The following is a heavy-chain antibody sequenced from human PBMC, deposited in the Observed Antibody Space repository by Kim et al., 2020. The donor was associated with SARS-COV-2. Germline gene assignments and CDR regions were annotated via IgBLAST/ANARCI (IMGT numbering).Heavy chain of an antibody. V-gene: IGHV3-33*06. CDR1: GFTFSSYA. D-gene: IGHD4-17*01. Sequence: GGSLRLSCAASGFTFSSYAMHWVRQAPGKGLEWVAVIWYDGSNKYYADSVKGRFTISRDNSKNTLYLQMNSLRAEDTAVYYCAKEGAFHVDDYGDCLDYWGQGTLVTVSS. CDR2: IWYDGSNK. CDR3: AKEGAFHVDDYGDCLDY. J-gene: IGHJ4*02.